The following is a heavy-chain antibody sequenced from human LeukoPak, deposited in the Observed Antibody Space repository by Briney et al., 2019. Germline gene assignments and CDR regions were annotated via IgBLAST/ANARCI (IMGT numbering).Heavy chain of an antibody. CDR2: INHSGST. J-gene: IGHJ3*02. V-gene: IGHV4-34*01. CDR1: GGSFSGYY. CDR3: ARPRIAALSTDDAFDI. D-gene: IGHD6-6*01. Sequence: SETLSLTCAVYGGSFSGYYWSWIRQPPGKGLEWIGEINHSGSTNYNPSLKSRVTISVDTSKNQFSLKLSSVTAADTAVYYCARPRIAALSTDDAFDIWGQGTMVTVSS.